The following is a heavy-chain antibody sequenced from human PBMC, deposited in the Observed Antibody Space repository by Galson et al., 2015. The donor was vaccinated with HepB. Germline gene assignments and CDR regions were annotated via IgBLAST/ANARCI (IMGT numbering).Heavy chain of an antibody. V-gene: IGHV4-34*01. CDR2: INYNGRT. CDR3: ARVVEIKFQLLSVPNYVDS. Sequence: SETLSLTCAVYGGSFSGYFWSWTRQSPGKGLEWIGQINYNGRTNYNPSLKSRVTISVDTSKNQFSLRLSSVTAADTAVYYCARVVEIKFQLLSVPNYVDSWGQGTLITVSS. J-gene: IGHJ4*02. CDR1: GGSFSGYF. D-gene: IGHD2-2*01.